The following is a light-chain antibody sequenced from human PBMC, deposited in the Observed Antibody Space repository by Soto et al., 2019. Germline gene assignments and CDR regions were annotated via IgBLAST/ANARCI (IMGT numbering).Light chain of an antibody. CDR2: SNN. CDR1: SSNIGSNT. J-gene: IGLJ1*01. V-gene: IGLV1-44*01. Sequence: QSVLTQPPSASGSAGQRGTIFCSGSSSNIGSNTVNWYQQLPGTAPKLLIYSNNQRPSGVPDRFSGSKSGTSASLAISGLQSEDEADYYCAAWDDSLNGPFYVFGTGTKVTVL. CDR3: AAWDDSLNGPFYV.